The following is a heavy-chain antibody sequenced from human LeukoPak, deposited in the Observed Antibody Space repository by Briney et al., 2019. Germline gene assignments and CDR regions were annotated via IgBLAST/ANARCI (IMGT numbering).Heavy chain of an antibody. CDR2: LHMYTANP. J-gene: IGHJ4*02. V-gene: IGHV7-4-1*02. CDR3: PRPANDDAFDY. CDR1: VYTFTRYA. D-gene: IGHD3-16*01. Sequence: ASVKVSCKGFVYTFTRYAINWLRQAPGEGGEWMSSLHMYTANPAYPPGFTERFVFSLPPSVTTAYLQISNLKTQHTAVYYCPRPANDDAFDYSGQGTLVTVSS.